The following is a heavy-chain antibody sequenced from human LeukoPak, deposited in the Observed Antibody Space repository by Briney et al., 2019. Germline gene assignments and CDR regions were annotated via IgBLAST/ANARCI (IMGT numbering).Heavy chain of an antibody. J-gene: IGHJ4*02. Sequence: ASVKVSCKASGYTFTSYYMHWVRQAPGQGLEWMGWISAYNGNTNYAQKLQGRVTMTTDTSTSTAYMELRSLRSDDTAVYYCARARSSNDSSGYYYPFWGQGTLVTVSS. D-gene: IGHD3-22*01. CDR1: GYTFTSYY. CDR3: ARARSSNDSSGYYYPF. V-gene: IGHV1-18*04. CDR2: ISAYNGNT.